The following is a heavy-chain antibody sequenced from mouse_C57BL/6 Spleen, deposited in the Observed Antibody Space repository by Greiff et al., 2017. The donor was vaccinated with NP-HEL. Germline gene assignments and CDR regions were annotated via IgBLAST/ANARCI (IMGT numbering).Heavy chain of an antibody. D-gene: IGHD1-1*01. J-gene: IGHJ4*01. CDR1: GFTIKDYY. V-gene: IGHV14-2*01. Sequence: EVQLQQSGAELVKPGASVKLSCTASGFTIKDYYMHWVKQRTEQGLEWIGRIDPEDGATKYAAKFQGQATITADTTSNTAKLQLSSLASEDTAVYYCASTVSYAMDYWGQGTSVTVSA. CDR3: ASTVSYAMDY. CDR2: IDPEDGAT.